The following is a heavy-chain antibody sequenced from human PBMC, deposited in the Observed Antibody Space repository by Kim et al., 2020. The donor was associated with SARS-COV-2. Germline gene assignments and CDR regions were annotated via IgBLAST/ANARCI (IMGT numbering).Heavy chain of an antibody. CDR3: ATHEEALNWFDT. CDR2: IHYSGRA. J-gene: IGHJ5*02. V-gene: IGHV4-39*01. CDR1: GVSISSNSRY. Sequence: SETLSLTCTVSGVSISSNSRYWDWIRQPPGKPLEWIGNIHYSGRARYNPSLQSRVTLFVDTSKNQFSLRLTSVTAADKAIYYCATHEEALNWFDTWGRGIQVAVSS.